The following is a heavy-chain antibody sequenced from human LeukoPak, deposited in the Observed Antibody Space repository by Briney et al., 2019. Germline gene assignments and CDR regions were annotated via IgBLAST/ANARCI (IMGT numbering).Heavy chain of an antibody. D-gene: IGHD1-26*01. J-gene: IGHJ4*02. CDR3: ARDVGRVGATPVDH. CDR1: GFTFSNNA. Sequence: GRSLRLSCAASGFTFSNNAMHWVRQAPGKGLEWVVGISYDGSNTYYTDSVKGRFTISRDNSKNTLNLQMNGLRTEDTAIYYCARDVGRVGATPVDHWGQGTLVTVSS. CDR2: ISYDGSNT. V-gene: IGHV3-30-3*01.